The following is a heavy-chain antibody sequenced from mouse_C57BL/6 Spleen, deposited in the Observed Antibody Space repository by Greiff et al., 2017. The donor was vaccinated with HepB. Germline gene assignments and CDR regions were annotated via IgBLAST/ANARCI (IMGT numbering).Heavy chain of an antibody. CDR2: IDPSDSYT. D-gene: IGHD2-12*01. CDR3: ARTAYYKEGAMDY. Sequence: QVQLQQSGAELVRPGTSVKLSCKASGYTFTSYWMHWVKQRPGQGLEWIGVIDPSDSYTNYNQKFKGKATLTVDTSSSTAYMQLSSLTSEDSAGCYCARTAYYKEGAMDYWGQGTSVTVSS. J-gene: IGHJ4*01. V-gene: IGHV1-59*01. CDR1: GYTFTSYW.